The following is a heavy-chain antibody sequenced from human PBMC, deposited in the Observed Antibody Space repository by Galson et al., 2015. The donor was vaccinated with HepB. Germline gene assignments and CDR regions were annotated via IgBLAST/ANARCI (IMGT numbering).Heavy chain of an antibody. V-gene: IGHV1-58*01. CDR1: GFTFTSSA. CDR2: IVVGSGNT. CDR3: AADPNTGYYDIFTGYQYYYYGMDV. J-gene: IGHJ6*02. Sequence: SVKVSCKASGFTFTSSAVQWVRQARGQRLEWIGWIVVGSGNTNYAQRFQERVTITRDMSTSSAYMELSSLRSEDTAVYYCAADPNTGYYDIFTGYQYYYYGMDVWGQGTTVTVSS. D-gene: IGHD3-9*01.